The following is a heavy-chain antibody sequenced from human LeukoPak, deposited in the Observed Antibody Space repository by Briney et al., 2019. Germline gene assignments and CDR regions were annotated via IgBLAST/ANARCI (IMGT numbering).Heavy chain of an antibody. CDR1: GFTFSSYW. J-gene: IGHJ6*03. CDR3: ASPANGLPYYYYMDV. V-gene: IGHV3-7*01. Sequence: GGSLRVSCAACGFTFSSYWMSWVRQAPGKGLEWVANIKQDGSEKYYVDSVKGRFTISRDNAKNSLYLQMNSLRAEDTAVYYCASPANGLPYYYYMDVWGKGTTVTVSS. CDR2: IKQDGSEK.